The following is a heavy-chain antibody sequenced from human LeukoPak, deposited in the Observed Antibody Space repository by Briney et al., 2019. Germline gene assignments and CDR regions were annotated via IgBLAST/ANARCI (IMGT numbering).Heavy chain of an antibody. CDR2: ISSSGSTI. D-gene: IGHD2-15*01. CDR3: ARGDSAGYYYMDV. Sequence: GGSLRLSCAASGFTFSDYYMSWIRQAPGKGLEWVSYISSSGSTIYYADSVKGRFTISRDNTKNSLYLQMNSLRAEDTAVYYCARGDSAGYYYMDVWGKGTTVTVSS. J-gene: IGHJ6*03. V-gene: IGHV3-11*01. CDR1: GFTFSDYY.